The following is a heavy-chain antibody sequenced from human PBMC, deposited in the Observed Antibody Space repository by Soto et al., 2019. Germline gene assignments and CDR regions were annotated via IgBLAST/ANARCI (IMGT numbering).Heavy chain of an antibody. V-gene: IGHV3-30-3*01. Sequence: QVQLVESGGGVVQPGRSLRLSCAASGFTFTSYAMHWVRQAPGKGLGWVAIISYDGSNEYYADSVKGRFTVSRDNSKNTLYLQLNSLRPDDTAVYYCALEGSGYHDAFDIWGQGTMVTVSS. CDR2: ISYDGSNE. D-gene: IGHD3-22*01. J-gene: IGHJ3*02. CDR3: ALEGSGYHDAFDI. CDR1: GFTFTSYA.